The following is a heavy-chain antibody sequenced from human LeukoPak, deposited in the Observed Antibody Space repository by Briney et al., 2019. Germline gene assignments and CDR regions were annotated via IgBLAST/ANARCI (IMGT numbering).Heavy chain of an antibody. V-gene: IGHV4-31*11. J-gene: IGHJ4*02. CDR1: GGSISSGGYY. Sequence: KPSETPSLTCAVSGGSISSGGYYWSWIRQHPGKGLEWIGYIYYSGSTYYNPSLKSRVTISVDTSKNQFSLKLSSVTAADTAVYYCARDNGSGSSSFDYWGQGTLVTVSS. CDR2: IYYSGST. D-gene: IGHD3-10*01. CDR3: ARDNGSGSSSFDY.